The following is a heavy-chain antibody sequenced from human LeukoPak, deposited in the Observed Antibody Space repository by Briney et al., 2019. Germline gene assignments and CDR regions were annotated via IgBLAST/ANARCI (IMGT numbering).Heavy chain of an antibody. Sequence: SETLSLTCAVYGGSLSGYYWSWIRQPPGKGLEWIGEINHSGSTNYNPSLKSRVTISVDTSKNQFSLKLSSVTAADTAVYYCAREPQGDLPWFDPWGQGTLVTVSS. CDR3: AREPQGDLPWFDP. CDR2: INHSGST. J-gene: IGHJ5*02. V-gene: IGHV4-34*01. D-gene: IGHD2-21*02. CDR1: GGSLSGYY.